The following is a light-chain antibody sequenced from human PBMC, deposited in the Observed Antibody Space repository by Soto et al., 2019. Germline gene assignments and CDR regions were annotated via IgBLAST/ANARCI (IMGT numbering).Light chain of an antibody. CDR3: QQYGSSPYT. V-gene: IGKV3-20*01. CDR1: QSVSSSY. J-gene: IGKJ2*01. CDR2: GAS. Sequence: EIVLTQSPGTLSLSPGERATLSCRASQSVSSSYLAWHQQKPGQAPRLLIYGASSRATGIPDRFNGSGSGTGFTLTISRLEPEDFAVYYCQQYGSSPYTFGQGTKLEIK.